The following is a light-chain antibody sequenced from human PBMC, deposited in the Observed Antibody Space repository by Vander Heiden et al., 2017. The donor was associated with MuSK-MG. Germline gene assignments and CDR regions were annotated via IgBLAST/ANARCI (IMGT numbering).Light chain of an antibody. CDR1: QSISSY. CDR3: QQSDSTPHT. CDR2: AAS. V-gene: IGKV1-39*01. Sequence: DIQMTQSPSSLSASVGDRVTITCRASQSISSYLNWYQQKPGKAPKLLIYAASSLQSGVPSRFSGSASGTDFTLTISRLQPEDFATYYCQQSDSTPHTFGGGTKVEIK. J-gene: IGKJ4*01.